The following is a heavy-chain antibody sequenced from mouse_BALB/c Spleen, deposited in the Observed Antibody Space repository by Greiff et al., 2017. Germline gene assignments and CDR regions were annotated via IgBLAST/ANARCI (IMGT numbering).Heavy chain of an antibody. CDR2: IWAGGST. CDR1: GFSLTSYG. J-gene: IGHJ3*01. CDR3: AREAYYGNLWFAY. V-gene: IGHV2-9*02. Sequence: QVQLKQSGPGLVAPSQSLSITCTVSGFSLTSYGVHWVRQPPGKGLEWLGVIWAGGSTNYNSALMSRLSISKDNSKSQVFLKMNSLQTDDTAMYYCAREAYYGNLWFAYWGQGTLVTVSA. D-gene: IGHD2-10*01.